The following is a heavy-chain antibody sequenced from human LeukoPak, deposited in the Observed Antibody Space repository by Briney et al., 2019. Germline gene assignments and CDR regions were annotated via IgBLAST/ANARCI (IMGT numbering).Heavy chain of an antibody. CDR3: AKDQCTRTSCDGYPGY. CDR1: GFTLSSYG. J-gene: IGHJ4*02. CDR2: IHFDGSTK. D-gene: IGHD2-2*01. V-gene: IGHV3-30*02. Sequence: PGGSLRLSCAASGFTLSSYGMHWVRQAPGKGLEWVAFIHFDGSTKYSGDSVKGRFTISRDNSKNTLCLQMNSLRPEDTAVYYCAKDQCTRTSCDGYPGYWGQGSLVTVSS.